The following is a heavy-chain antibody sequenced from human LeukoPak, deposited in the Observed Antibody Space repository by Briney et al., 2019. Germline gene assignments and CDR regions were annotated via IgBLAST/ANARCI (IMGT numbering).Heavy chain of an antibody. J-gene: IGHJ4*02. CDR3: AREYSSFEY. D-gene: IGHD6-13*01. V-gene: IGHV4-59*01. Sequence: SDTLSLTYTVSADSLSPYCWHWIRQPPGKGREGIGYINYSGTTDYDPSLYGRITISVDTSKKQLFLRLRSITAADTAVYYCAREYSSFEYWGQGTLVTVSS. CDR1: ADSLSPYC. CDR2: INYSGTT.